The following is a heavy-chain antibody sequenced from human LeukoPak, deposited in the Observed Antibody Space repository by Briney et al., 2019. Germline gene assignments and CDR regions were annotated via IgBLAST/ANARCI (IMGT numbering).Heavy chain of an antibody. Sequence: PGGSLRLSCAASGFSFSVYWMHWVRQAPGKGPVWVSRIKTDGSITDYADSVKGRFTISRDNAKNSLYLQMSSLRAEDTAVYYCARSPNYEGYFDYWGQGTLVTVSS. CDR1: GFSFSVYW. V-gene: IGHV3-74*01. CDR3: ARSPNYEGYFDY. J-gene: IGHJ4*02. CDR2: IKTDGSIT. D-gene: IGHD3-16*01.